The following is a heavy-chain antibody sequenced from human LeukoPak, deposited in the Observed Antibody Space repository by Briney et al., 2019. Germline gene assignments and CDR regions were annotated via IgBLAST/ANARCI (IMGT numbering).Heavy chain of an antibody. CDR3: ARVSSTELLDY. CDR1: GFTFSSYH. CDR2: IGSSGSYI. V-gene: IGHV3-21*01. J-gene: IGHJ4*02. Sequence: GGSLRLSCEVSGFTFSSYHMNWVRQAPGKGLEWVSSIGSSGSYIYYADSLTGRFTISRDNAKNSLYLQMNSLRAEDTAVYYCARVSSTELLDYWGQGTLVTVSS. D-gene: IGHD1-26*01.